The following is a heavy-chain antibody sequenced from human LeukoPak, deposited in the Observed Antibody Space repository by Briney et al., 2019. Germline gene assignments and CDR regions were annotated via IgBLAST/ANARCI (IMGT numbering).Heavy chain of an antibody. J-gene: IGHJ2*01. D-gene: IGHD5-24*01. Sequence: PSETLSLTCTVSGGSISSSSYYWGWIRQPPGKGLEWIGRIYYSGSTYYNPSLKSRVTISVDTSKNQFSLKLSSVTAADTAVYYCATLSGDGYNSLNFDLWGRGTLVTVSS. V-gene: IGHV4-39*01. CDR1: GGSISSSSYY. CDR3: ATLSGDGYNSLNFDL. CDR2: IYYSGST.